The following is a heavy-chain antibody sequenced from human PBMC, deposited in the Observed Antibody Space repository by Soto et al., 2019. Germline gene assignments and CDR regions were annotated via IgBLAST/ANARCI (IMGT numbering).Heavy chain of an antibody. CDR1: GFTFSNYA. Sequence: GGSLRLSCAASGFTFSNYAMSWVRQAPGKGLEWVSVISAGGNSTYYADSVKGRFTLSRDNAKNTVYLQMNSLRVEDTAVYYCARDRTPAVRLNWLDPWGQGTLVTSPQ. CDR3: ARDRTPAVRLNWLDP. D-gene: IGHD2-2*01. V-gene: IGHV3-23*01. CDR2: ISAGGNST. J-gene: IGHJ5*02.